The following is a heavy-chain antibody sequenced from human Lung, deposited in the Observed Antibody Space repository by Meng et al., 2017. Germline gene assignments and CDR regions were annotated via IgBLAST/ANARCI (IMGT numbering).Heavy chain of an antibody. J-gene: IGHJ4*02. D-gene: IGHD1-26*01. CDR2: IDNSGST. CDR1: GGAFSDYY. Sequence: QGGGARLRHPAATSLTTGASGGAFSDYYWRWGRDPPGKGQEWIGEIDNSGSTNNNPSPASQAPISVATSQNNLSLKLSLMTAADAAAYFYARGTTTSAHYFDYWGQGTLVTVSS. CDR3: ARGTTTSAHYFDY. V-gene: IGHV4-34*04.